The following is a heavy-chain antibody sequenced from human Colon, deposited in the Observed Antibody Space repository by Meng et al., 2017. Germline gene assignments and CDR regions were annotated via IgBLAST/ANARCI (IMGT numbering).Heavy chain of an antibody. V-gene: IGHV4-4*02. D-gene: IGHD3-10*01. Sequence: LESVRVLVETSVTLSLACAVLGESTRSSKCGSWVRQPTGRGLEWIGEIYHSGSTNYNPSLKNRLSLTVDKSKNQFSLTLHSVTAADTAVYYCARVIYASGNMAHLDCWGQGTLVTVSS. J-gene: IGHJ4*02. CDR3: ARVIYASGNMAHLDC. CDR2: IYHSGST. CDR1: GESTRSSKC.